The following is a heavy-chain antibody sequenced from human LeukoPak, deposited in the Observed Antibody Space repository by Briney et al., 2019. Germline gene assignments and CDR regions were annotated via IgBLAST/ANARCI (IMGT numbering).Heavy chain of an antibody. CDR1: GFTFSSCA. CDR2: ISGSGGST. V-gene: IGHV3-23*01. J-gene: IGHJ5*02. D-gene: IGHD2-2*01. CDR3: AKGDGVPAATNWFDP. Sequence: GGSLRLSCAASGFTFSSCAMSWVRQAPGKGLEWVSAISGSGGSTYYADSVKGRFTISRDNSKNTLYLQMNSLRAEDTAVYYCAKGDGVPAATNWFDPWGQGTLVTVSS.